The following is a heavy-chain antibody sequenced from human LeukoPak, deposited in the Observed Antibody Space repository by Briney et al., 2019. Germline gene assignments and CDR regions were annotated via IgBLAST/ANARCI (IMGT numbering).Heavy chain of an antibody. Sequence: ASVKVSCKVSGYTLTELSMHWVRQAPGKGLEWMGGFDPEDGETIYAQKFQGRVTITEDTSTDTAYMELSSLRSEDTAVYYCARDRGYGRYFDQWGQGTLVTVSS. CDR2: FDPEDGET. CDR1: GYTLTELS. CDR3: ARDRGYGRYFDQ. D-gene: IGHD3-10*01. J-gene: IGHJ4*02. V-gene: IGHV1-24*01.